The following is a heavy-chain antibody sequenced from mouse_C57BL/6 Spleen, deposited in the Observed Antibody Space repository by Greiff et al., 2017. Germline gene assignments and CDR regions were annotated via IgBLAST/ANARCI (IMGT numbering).Heavy chain of an antibody. J-gene: IGHJ4*01. CDR3: VRQEGSYAMDY. CDR2: IRSKSNNYAT. D-gene: IGHD3-3*01. CDR1: GFSFNTYA. V-gene: IGHV10-1*01. Sequence: EVHLVESGGGLVQPKGSLKLSCAASGFSFNTYAMNWVRQAPGKGLEWVARIRSKSNNYATYYADSVKDRFTISRDDSESMLYLQMNNLKTEETAMYYCVRQEGSYAMDYWGQGTSVTVSS.